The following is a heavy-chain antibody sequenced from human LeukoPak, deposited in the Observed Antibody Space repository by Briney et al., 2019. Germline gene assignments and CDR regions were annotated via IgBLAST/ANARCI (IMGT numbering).Heavy chain of an antibody. CDR3: ASDFYDFWSGYYNKPFDY. CDR2: ISPYNGNT. Sequence: ASVKVSCKASGYTFTSHGISWVRQDPGQGLGWMGSISPYNGNTNYAQKLQGRVTMTTDTSTSTAYMELMSLRSDDTAVYYCASDFYDFWSGYYNKPFDYWGQGTLVTVSS. CDR1: GYTFTSHG. J-gene: IGHJ4*02. D-gene: IGHD3-3*01. V-gene: IGHV1-18*01.